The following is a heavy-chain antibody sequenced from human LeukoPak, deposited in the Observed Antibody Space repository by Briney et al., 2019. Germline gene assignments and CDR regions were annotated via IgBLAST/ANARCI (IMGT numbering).Heavy chain of an antibody. CDR2: ISSSGSTI. J-gene: IGHJ6*02. CDR3: VSSSSWYSYYGMDV. CDR1: GFTFSSYE. V-gene: IGHV3-48*03. Sequence: GGSLRLSCAASGFTFSSYEMNWVRQAPGKGLEWVSYISSSGSTIYYADSVKGRFTISRDNAKNSLYLQMNSLRAEGTAVYYCVSSSSWYSYYGMDVWGQGTTVTVSS. D-gene: IGHD6-13*01.